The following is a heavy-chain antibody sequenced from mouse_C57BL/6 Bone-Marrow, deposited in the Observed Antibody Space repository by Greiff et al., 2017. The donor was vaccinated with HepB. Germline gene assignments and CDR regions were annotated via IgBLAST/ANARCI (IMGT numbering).Heavy chain of an antibody. CDR2: INPNNGGT. V-gene: IGHV1-18*01. J-gene: IGHJ2*01. CDR1: GYTFTDYN. D-gene: IGHD3-3*01. CDR3: ARGDIKEYYFDY. Sequence: SGPELVKPGASVKIPCKASGYTFTDYNMDWVKQSHGKSLEWIGDINPNNGGTIYNQKFKGKATLTVDKSSSTAYMELRSLTSEDTAVYYCARGDIKEYYFDYWGQGTTLTVSS.